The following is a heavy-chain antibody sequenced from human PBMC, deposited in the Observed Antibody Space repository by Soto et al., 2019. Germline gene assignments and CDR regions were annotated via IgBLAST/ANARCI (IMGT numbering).Heavy chain of an antibody. CDR1: GFAFRSYG. CDR2: ISTSSSAI. D-gene: IGHD3-9*01. CDR3: TRDGDDYDILTGYYDYYYHGMDV. Sequence: GGSLRLSCVASGFAFRSYGMNWVRQAPGKGLEWVSSISTSSSAIYYPDSVKGRFTISRDNSRNSLYLQMKSLRAEDTAVYFCTRDGDDYDILTGYYDYYYHGMDVWGQGTTVTVSS. J-gene: IGHJ6*02. V-gene: IGHV3-21*06.